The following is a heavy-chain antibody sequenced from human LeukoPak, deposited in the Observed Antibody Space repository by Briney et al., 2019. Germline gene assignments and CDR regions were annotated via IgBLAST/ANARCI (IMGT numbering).Heavy chain of an antibody. J-gene: IGHJ5*02. CDR2: IIPIFGTA. V-gene: IGHV1-69*01. CDR1: GGTFSSYA. CDR3: ARQIAAAGMWWFDP. Sequence: SVKVSCKASGGTFSSYAISWVRQAPGQGLEWMGGIIPIFGTANYAQKFQGRVTITADESTSTAYMELSSLRSEDTAVYYCARQIAAAGMWWFDPWGQGTLVTVSS. D-gene: IGHD6-13*01.